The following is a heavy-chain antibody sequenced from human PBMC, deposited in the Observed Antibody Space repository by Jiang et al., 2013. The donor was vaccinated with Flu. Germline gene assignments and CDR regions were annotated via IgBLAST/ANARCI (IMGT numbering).Heavy chain of an antibody. Sequence: LLKPSETLSLTCTVSGGSISSSSYYWGWIRQPPGKGLEWIGSIYYSGSTYYNPSLKSRVTISVDTSKNQFSLKLSSVTAADTAVYYCASALVGALDYWGQGTLVTVSS. CDR1: GGSISSSSYY. CDR3: ASALVGALDY. D-gene: IGHD1-26*01. V-gene: IGHV4-39*07. J-gene: IGHJ4*02. CDR2: IYYSGST.